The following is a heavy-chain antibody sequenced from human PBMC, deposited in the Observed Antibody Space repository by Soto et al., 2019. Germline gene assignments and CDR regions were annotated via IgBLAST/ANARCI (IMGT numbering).Heavy chain of an antibody. V-gene: IGHV4-61*01. CDR1: GGSVSNKTYY. Sequence: SETLSLTCSVSGGSVSNKTYYWSWIRQPPGKRLEWIGYVYYSGTTNYNPSLKSRVTISVDLSKNQFSLRIKSVTAADTAVYYCARTANWNNSGDLRYWGPGTLVTVSS. J-gene: IGHJ4*02. D-gene: IGHD1-20*01. CDR3: ARTANWNNSGDLRY. CDR2: VYYSGTT.